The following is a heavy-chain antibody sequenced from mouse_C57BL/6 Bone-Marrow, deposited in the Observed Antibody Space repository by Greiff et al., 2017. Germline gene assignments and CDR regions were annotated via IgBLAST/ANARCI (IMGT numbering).Heavy chain of an antibody. Sequence: QVQLQQSGAELARPGASVKLSCKASGYTFTSYGISWVKQRTGQGLEWIGEIYPRSGNTYYNEKFKGKATLTADKSSSTAYMALRSLTSEDSAVYFCARVITTVEDYAMDYWGQGTSVTVSS. CDR2: IYPRSGNT. CDR1: GYTFTSYG. J-gene: IGHJ4*01. V-gene: IGHV1-81*01. CDR3: ARVITTVEDYAMDY. D-gene: IGHD1-1*01.